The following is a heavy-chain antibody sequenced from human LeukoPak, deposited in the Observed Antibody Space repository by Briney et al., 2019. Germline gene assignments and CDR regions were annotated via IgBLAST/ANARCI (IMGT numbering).Heavy chain of an antibody. J-gene: IGHJ5*02. CDR1: NESVSRGSYS. Sequence: PSETLSLTCAVANESVSRGSYSWSWIRQSPGKGLEWIGYIGNTGATNYSPSLNSRVTISVDTSKNQVSLKLNSVTAADTAVYYCARYSTYCDITSCYQFDLWGQGTLVTVSS. V-gene: IGHV4-61*01. CDR3: ARYSTYCDITSCYQFDL. D-gene: IGHD2-2*01. CDR2: IGNTGAT.